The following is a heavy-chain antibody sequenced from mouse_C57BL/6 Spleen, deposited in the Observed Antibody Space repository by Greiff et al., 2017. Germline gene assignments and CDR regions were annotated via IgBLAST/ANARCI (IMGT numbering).Heavy chain of an antibody. Sequence: QVQLQQPGAELVRPGSSVKLSCKASGYTFTSYWMHWVKQRPIQGLEWIGKIDPSDSETHYNQKFKDKATLTVDKSSSTAYMQLSSLTSEDSAVYYCARSGVGSSYYYFDYWGQGTTLTVSS. CDR3: ARSGVGSSYYYFDY. V-gene: IGHV1-52*01. CDR2: IDPSDSET. CDR1: GYTFTSYW. D-gene: IGHD1-1*01. J-gene: IGHJ2*01.